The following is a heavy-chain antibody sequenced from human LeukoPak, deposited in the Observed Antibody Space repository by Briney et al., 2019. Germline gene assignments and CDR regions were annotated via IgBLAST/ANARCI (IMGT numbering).Heavy chain of an antibody. CDR1: GYTFTGYY. Sequence: GASVKVSCKASGYTFTGYYMHWVRQAPGQGLEWMGWINPNNGGTNYAQKFQGRVTITADESTSTAYMELSSLRSEDTAVYYCARGSYSSSWFSLGYYFDYWGQGTLVTVSS. D-gene: IGHD6-13*01. CDR3: ARGSYSSSWFSLGYYFDY. CDR2: INPNNGGT. J-gene: IGHJ4*02. V-gene: IGHV1-2*02.